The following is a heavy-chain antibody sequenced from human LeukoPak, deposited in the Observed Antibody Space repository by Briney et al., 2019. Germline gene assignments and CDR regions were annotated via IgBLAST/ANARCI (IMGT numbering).Heavy chain of an antibody. D-gene: IGHD2-15*01. Sequence: PSETLSLTCTVSGGSISSTTYYWGWLRQPPGKGLEWIGSIYYSGSTYNNPSLKSRVTISVDTSKNQFSLKLSSVTAADTAVYYCARGPEAAVKYLRYCSGGSCYPPSRKKSGAKNDAFDIWGQGTMVTVSS. CDR3: ARGPEAAVKYLRYCSGGSCYPPSRKKSGAKNDAFDI. CDR1: GGSISSTTYY. J-gene: IGHJ3*02. V-gene: IGHV4-39*07. CDR2: IYYSGST.